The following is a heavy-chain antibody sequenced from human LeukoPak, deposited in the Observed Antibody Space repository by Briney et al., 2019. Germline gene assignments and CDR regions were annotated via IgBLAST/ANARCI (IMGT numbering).Heavy chain of an antibody. Sequence: PGGSLRLSCAASGFTFSSYAMSWVRQAPGKGLERVSAISGSGGSTYYADSVKGRFTISRDNSKNTLYLQMNSLRAEDTAVYYCAKDIVLMVYAIQNWYFDLWGRGTLVTVSS. J-gene: IGHJ2*01. V-gene: IGHV3-23*01. CDR2: ISGSGGST. CDR1: GFTFSSYA. D-gene: IGHD2-8*01. CDR3: AKDIVLMVYAIQNWYFDL.